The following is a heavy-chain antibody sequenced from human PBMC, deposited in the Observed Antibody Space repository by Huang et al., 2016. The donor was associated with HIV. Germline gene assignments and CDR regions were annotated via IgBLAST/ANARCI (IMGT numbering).Heavy chain of an antibody. Sequence: EVQVVESGGGLTQPGGSLRLSCLVSGLSVSGNYMTWVRQAPGKGLEWIALFDNGDDTFYADSVKGRFTISRDNSRNTVFLQMNSLRAEDTAVYYCATFTIFGVDKGVWGQGTTVTVSS. D-gene: IGHD3-3*01. J-gene: IGHJ6*02. V-gene: IGHV3-53*01. CDR3: ATFTIFGVDKGV. CDR2: FDNGDDT. CDR1: GLSVSGNY.